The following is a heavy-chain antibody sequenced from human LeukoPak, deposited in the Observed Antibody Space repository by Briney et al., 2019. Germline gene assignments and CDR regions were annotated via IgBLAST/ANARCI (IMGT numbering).Heavy chain of an antibody. CDR1: GFTFSSYA. J-gene: IGHJ4*02. D-gene: IGHD6-13*01. CDR2: ISGSGGST. V-gene: IGHV3-23*01. CDR3: AKEVRVVVAAAGEGDY. Sequence: GGSLRLSCAASGFTFSSYAMSWVRQAPGKGLEWVSAISGSGGSTYYADSVKGRFTISRDNSKNTLYLQMNSLRAEDTAVYYCAKEVRVVVAAAGEGDYWGQGTLVTVSS.